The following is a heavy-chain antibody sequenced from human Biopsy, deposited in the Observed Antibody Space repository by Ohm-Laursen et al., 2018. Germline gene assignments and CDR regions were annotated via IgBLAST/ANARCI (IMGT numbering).Heavy chain of an antibody. CDR2: IWYDGTNE. CDR3: ARGLSSGWYGYFDV. Sequence: SLRLSCAASGFTFSSYSMNWVRQAPGKGLEWISLIWYDGTNEDYADSAKGRFTISRDNSKNTLYLQINTLTLEDTAFYYCARGLSSGWYGYFDVWGRGTLVTVSS. V-gene: IGHV3-33*08. J-gene: IGHJ2*01. CDR1: GFTFSSYS. D-gene: IGHD6-19*01.